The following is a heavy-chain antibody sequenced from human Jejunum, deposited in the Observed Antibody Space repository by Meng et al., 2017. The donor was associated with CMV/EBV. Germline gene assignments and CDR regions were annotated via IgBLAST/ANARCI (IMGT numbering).Heavy chain of an antibody. Sequence: LRLSCVASEYTFRSYAMDWVRQAPGKGLEWVSAILANGVTTYYADSVKGRFTISRDNSKNTLYLQMNSLRAEDTAVYFCARRGQVWGQGTLVTVSS. J-gene: IGHJ4*02. V-gene: IGHV3-23*01. CDR3: ARRGQV. CDR1: EYTFRSYA. CDR2: ILANGVTT.